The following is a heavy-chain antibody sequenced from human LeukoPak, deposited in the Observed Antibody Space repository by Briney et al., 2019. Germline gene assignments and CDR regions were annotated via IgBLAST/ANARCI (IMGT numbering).Heavy chain of an antibody. CDR2: ISAYNGNT. CDR3: ARDIPKSIVGAPHRRFDY. V-gene: IGHV1-18*01. J-gene: IGHJ4*02. Sequence: ASVKVSCKASGYTFTSYGISWVRQAPGPGLEWMGWISAYNGNTNYAQKLQGRVTMTTDTSTSTAYMELRSLRSDDTAVYYCARDIPKSIVGAPHRRFDYWGQGTLVTVSS. D-gene: IGHD1-26*01. CDR1: GYTFTSYG.